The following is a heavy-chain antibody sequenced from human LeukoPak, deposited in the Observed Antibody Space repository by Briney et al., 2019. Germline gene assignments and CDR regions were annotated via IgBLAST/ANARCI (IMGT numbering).Heavy chain of an antibody. Sequence: GGSLRLSCAASGFTFSSYWMHWVRQAPGKWLVWVSRIKSDGSSTNYADSVKGRFTISRDNAKNTLYLQMNSLRAEDTAVYYCARVGAATYAFDIWDQGTMVTVSS. CDR2: IKSDGSST. D-gene: IGHD3-16*01. CDR1: GFTFSSYW. V-gene: IGHV3-74*01. J-gene: IGHJ3*02. CDR3: ARVGAATYAFDI.